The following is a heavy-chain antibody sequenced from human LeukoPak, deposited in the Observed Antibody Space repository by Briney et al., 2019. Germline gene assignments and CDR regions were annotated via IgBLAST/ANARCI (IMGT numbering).Heavy chain of an antibody. CDR1: GGSISGYF. J-gene: IGHJ4*02. CDR2: ISYNGST. CDR3: ARLPYYYDSSGYYYFSFDY. Sequence: SETLSLTCTVSGGSISGYFWSWIRQPPGKGLEWIGYISYNGSTNYNPSLKSRVTISVDTSKNQFSLKLTSVTAADTAVYYCARLPYYYDSSGYYYFSFDYWGQGTLVTVSS. V-gene: IGHV4-59*01. D-gene: IGHD3-22*01.